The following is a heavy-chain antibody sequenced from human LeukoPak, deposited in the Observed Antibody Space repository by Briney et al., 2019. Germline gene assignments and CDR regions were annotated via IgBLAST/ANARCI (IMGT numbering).Heavy chain of an antibody. CDR3: AAVEMATIGPFDY. J-gene: IGHJ4*02. D-gene: IGHD5-24*01. V-gene: IGHV3-30*03. CDR2: ISYDGSNK. CDR1: GFTFSSYG. Sequence: AGGSLRLSCAASGFTFSSYGMHWVRQAPGKGLEWVAVISYDGSNKYYADSVKGRFTISRDNSKNTLYLQMNSLRAEDTAVYYCAAVEMATIGPFDYWGQGTLVTVSS.